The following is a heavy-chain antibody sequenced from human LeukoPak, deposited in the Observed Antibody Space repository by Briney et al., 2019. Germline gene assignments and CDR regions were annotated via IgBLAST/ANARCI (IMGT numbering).Heavy chain of an antibody. D-gene: IGHD2/OR15-2a*01. CDR2: IYDSGST. Sequence: PSETLSLTCAVSGGSISGSNWRSWVRQPPGKGLEWICQIYDSGSTDYNPSLKSRVTILVDKPKNQFSLKLSSVTAADTAVYYCARREASFYGYLFDNWGQGTLVTVSS. CDR3: ARREASFYGYLFDN. J-gene: IGHJ4*02. CDR1: GGSISGSNW. V-gene: IGHV4-4*02.